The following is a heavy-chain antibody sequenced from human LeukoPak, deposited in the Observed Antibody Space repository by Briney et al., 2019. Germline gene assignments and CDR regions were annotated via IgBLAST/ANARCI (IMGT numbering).Heavy chain of an antibody. D-gene: IGHD3-9*01. J-gene: IGHJ5*02. CDR2: INPNSGGT. V-gene: IGHV1-2*02. CDR3: ARGRSLRYFDWSMRNWFDP. Sequence: ASVKVSCKASGYTFTSYDINWVRQAPGQGLEWMGWINPNSGGTNYAQKFQGRVTMTRDTSISTAYMELSRLRSDDTAVYYCARGRSLRYFDWSMRNWFDPWGQGTLVTVSS. CDR1: GYTFTSYD.